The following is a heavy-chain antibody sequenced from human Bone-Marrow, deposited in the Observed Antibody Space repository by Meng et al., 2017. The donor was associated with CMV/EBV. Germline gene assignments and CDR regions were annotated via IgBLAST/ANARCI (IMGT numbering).Heavy chain of an antibody. CDR1: GYSISSYYY. J-gene: IGHJ6*02. CDR2: IYYSGST. V-gene: IGHV4-38-2*02. CDR3: ARTSYRDSPPDNYYYGMDV. D-gene: IGHD1-26*01. Sequence: SETLSLTCIVSGYSISSYYYWGWLRQSPGKGLEWIGSIYYSGSTYYNPSLKSRVTISVDTSKNQFSLKLTSVTAADTAVYHCARTSYRDSPPDNYYYGMDVWGQGTTVTVSS.